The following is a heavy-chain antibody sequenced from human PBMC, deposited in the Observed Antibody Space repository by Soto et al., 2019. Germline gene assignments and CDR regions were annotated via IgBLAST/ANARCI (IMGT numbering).Heavy chain of an antibody. CDR1: GFTFSSYG. D-gene: IGHD6-19*01. CDR3: AIYSSGWYPLDY. V-gene: IGHV3-30*03. Sequence: GGSLRLSCAASGFTFSSYGMHGVRQAPGKGLEWVAVISYDGSNKYYADSVKGRFTISRDNSKNTLYLQMNSLRAEDTAVYYCAIYSSGWYPLDYWGQGTLVTVSS. J-gene: IGHJ4*02. CDR2: ISYDGSNK.